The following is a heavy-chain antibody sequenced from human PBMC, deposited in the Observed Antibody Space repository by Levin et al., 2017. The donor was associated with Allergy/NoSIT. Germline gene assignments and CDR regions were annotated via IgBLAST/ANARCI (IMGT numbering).Heavy chain of an antibody. CDR2: ISSSSSTI. CDR3: ARDDIVVVPAAMVD. V-gene: IGHV3-48*01. CDR1: GFTFSSYS. J-gene: IGHJ4*02. D-gene: IGHD2-2*01. Sequence: LSLTCAASGFTFSSYSMNWVRQAPGKGLEWVSYISSSSSTIYYADSVKGRFTISRDNAKNSLYLQMNSLRAEDTAVYYCARDDIVVVPAAMVDWGQGTLVTVSS.